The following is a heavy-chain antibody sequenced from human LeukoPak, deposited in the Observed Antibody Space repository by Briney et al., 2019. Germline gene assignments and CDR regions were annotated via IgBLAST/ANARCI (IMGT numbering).Heavy chain of an antibody. CDR1: GGSISSGSYY. Sequence: SQTLSLTCTVSGGSISSGSYYWGWIRQPAGKGLEWIGRIYTSGSTNYNPSLKSRVTMSVDTSKNQFSLKLSSVTAADTAVYYCARGIPEYYYYMDVWGKGTTVTVSS. V-gene: IGHV4-61*02. CDR3: ARGIPEYYYYMDV. J-gene: IGHJ6*03. CDR2: IYTSGST.